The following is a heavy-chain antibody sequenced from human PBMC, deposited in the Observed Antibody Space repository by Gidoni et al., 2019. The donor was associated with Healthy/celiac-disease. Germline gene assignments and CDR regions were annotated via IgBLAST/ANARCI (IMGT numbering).Heavy chain of an antibody. CDR1: GFTFSNAW. D-gene: IGHD3-16*02. V-gene: IGHV3-15*01. CDR3: TTDNDDYVWGSYRSGADY. CDR2: IKSKTDGGTT. J-gene: IGHJ4*02. Sequence: EVQLVESGGGLVKPGGYLRLSCAASGFTFSNAWMSWVRQAPGKGLEWVGRIKSKTDGGTTDYAAPVKGRFTISRDDSKTTLYLQMNSLKTEDTAVYYCTTDNDDYVWGSYRSGADYWGQGTLVTVSS.